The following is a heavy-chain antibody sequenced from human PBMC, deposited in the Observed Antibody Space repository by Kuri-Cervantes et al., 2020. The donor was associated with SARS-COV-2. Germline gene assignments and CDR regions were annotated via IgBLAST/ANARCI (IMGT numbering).Heavy chain of an antibody. V-gene: IGHV4-38-2*02. CDR1: GYSISSGYY. D-gene: IGHD3-22*01. CDR2: IYHSGST. CDR3: ARDRIDSSGYLDAFDI. Sequence: SETLSLTCTVSGYSISSGYYWGWIRQPPGKGLEWIGSIYHSGSTYYNPSLKSRVTISVDTSKNQFSLKLSSVTAADTAVYYCARDRIDSSGYLDAFDIWGQGTMVTVSS. J-gene: IGHJ3*02.